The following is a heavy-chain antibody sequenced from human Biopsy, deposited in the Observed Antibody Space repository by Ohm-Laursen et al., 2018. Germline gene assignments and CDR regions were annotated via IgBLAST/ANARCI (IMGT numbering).Heavy chain of an antibody. Sequence: GASVKVSCKASGYTFTSYGISWVRQAPGQGLEWMGWINTENGNTIYAQNLQGRVTMTADTSTSTAYMEVTSLRSDDTAVYYCARAKLEPVYYYYGMDVWDQGTTVTVSS. D-gene: IGHD1-1*01. CDR1: GYTFTSYG. V-gene: IGHV1-18*01. CDR3: ARAKLEPVYYYYGMDV. J-gene: IGHJ6*02. CDR2: INTENGNT.